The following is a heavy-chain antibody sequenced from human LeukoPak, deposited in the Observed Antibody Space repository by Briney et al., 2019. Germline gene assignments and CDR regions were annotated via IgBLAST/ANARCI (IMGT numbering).Heavy chain of an antibody. CDR2: IYYSGST. CDR3: ARGRILGAIAY. V-gene: IGHV4-30-4*01. J-gene: IGHJ4*02. CDR1: GGSISSGDYY. D-gene: IGHD1-26*01. Sequence: PSEALFLTCTVSGGSISSGDYYWSWIRQPPGKGLEWIGYIYYSGSTYYNPSLKSRVTISVDTSKNQFSLKLSSVTAADTAVYYCARGRILGAIAYWGQGTLVTVSS.